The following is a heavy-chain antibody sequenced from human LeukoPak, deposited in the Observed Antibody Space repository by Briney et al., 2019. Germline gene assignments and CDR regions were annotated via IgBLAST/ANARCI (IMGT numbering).Heavy chain of an antibody. CDR2: ISSSSSTI. CDR1: GFTFSSYS. CDR3: ARVRLYDSSGYGPTFDY. J-gene: IGHJ4*02. V-gene: IGHV3-48*01. D-gene: IGHD3-22*01. Sequence: PGGSLRLSCAASGFTFSSYSMNWVRQAPGKGLEWVSYISSSSSTIYYADSVKGRFTISRDNSKNTLYLQMNSLRAEDTAVYYCARVRLYDSSGYGPTFDYWGQGTLVTVSS.